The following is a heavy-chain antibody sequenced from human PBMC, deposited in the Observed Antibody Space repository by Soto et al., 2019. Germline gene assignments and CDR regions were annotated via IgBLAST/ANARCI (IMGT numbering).Heavy chain of an antibody. Sequence: GGSLRLSCAASGFTVSSNYMSWVRQAPGKGLEWVSVIYSGGSTYYADSVKGRLTISRHNSKNTLYLQMNSLRAEDTAVYYCARGRRYSSSSWYFDLWGRGTLVTVSS. V-gene: IGHV3-53*04. CDR3: ARGRRYSSSSWYFDL. D-gene: IGHD6-6*01. J-gene: IGHJ2*01. CDR1: GFTVSSNY. CDR2: IYSGGST.